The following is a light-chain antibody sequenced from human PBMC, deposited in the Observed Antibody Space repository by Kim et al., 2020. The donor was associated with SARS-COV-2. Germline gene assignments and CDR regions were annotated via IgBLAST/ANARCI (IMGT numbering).Light chain of an antibody. CDR1: SSNIESNY. CDR2: RNN. CDR3: AAWDDSLSGYL. J-gene: IGLJ1*01. Sequence: GQRVTSSCSGSSSNIESNYVYWSQPFPGTAPKVRIYRNNQRPSGVPDRFSGSKSGTSASLAISGLRSEDEADYYCAAWDDSLSGYLFGTGTKVTVL. V-gene: IGLV1-47*01.